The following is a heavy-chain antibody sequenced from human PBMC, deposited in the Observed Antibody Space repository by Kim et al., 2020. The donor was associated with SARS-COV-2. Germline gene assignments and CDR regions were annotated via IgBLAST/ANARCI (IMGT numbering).Heavy chain of an antibody. Sequence: ASVKVSCKASGYTFTSYDINWVRQATGQGLEWMGWMNPNSGNTGYAQKFQGRVTMTRNTSISTAYMELSSLRSKDTAVYYCARAHYSSEDYDFWSGSRYWGQGTLVTVSS. V-gene: IGHV1-8*01. CDR3: ARAHYSSEDYDFWSGSRY. J-gene: IGHJ4*02. CDR1: GYTFTSYD. CDR2: MNPNSGNT. D-gene: IGHD3-3*01.